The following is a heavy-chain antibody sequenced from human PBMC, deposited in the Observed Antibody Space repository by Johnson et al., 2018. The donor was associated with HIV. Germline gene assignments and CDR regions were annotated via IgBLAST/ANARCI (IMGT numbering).Heavy chain of an antibody. CDR2: ISYDGSNK. D-gene: IGHD3-16*01. Sequence: QVQLVESGGGVVQPGRSLRLSCAASGFTFSSYAMHWVRQAPGKGLEWVAVISYDGSNKYYADSVKGRFTISRDNSKNTLYLQMNSLRAEDTAVYSCARGALRGSPDVWGQGTMVTVSS. V-gene: IGHV3-30*04. CDR3: ARGALRGSPDV. J-gene: IGHJ3*01. CDR1: GFTFSSYA.